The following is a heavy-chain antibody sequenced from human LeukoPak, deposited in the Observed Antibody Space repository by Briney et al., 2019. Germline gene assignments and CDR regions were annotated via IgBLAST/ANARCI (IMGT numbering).Heavy chain of an antibody. CDR1: GDSISSTNW. D-gene: IGHD7-27*01. Sequence: SETLSLTCGVSGDSISSTNWWTWVRRPPGKGLEWIGEIYHSGSTNYNPSLKSRVTISVDKSKNQFSLKLSSVTAADTAVYYCARGGTGHLDYWGQGTLVTVSS. J-gene: IGHJ4*02. V-gene: IGHV4-4*02. CDR2: IYHSGST. CDR3: ARGGTGHLDY.